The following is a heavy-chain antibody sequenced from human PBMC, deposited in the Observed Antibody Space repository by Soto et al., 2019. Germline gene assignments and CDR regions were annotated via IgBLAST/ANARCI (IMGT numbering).Heavy chain of an antibody. CDR1: GFTFRSYG. V-gene: IGHV3-33*01. Sequence: QEQLVESGGGVVQPGTSLRLSCAASGFTFRSYGMSWVRQAPGKGPEWVAVIWHDGSSYYYLGSVKGRFTISRDNSKNTLYLQMNSLRDEDTAVYYCARDQGGRRLPYYYYGMDVWGQGTTVIVSS. J-gene: IGHJ6*02. D-gene: IGHD1-1*01. CDR2: IWHDGSSY. CDR3: ARDQGGRRLPYYYYGMDV.